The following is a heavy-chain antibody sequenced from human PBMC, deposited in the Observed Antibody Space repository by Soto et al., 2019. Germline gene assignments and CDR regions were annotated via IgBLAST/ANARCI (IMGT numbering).Heavy chain of an antibody. Sequence: TSETLSLTWTVSGGSISSYYWIWIRQPPGKGLEWIGYIYYSGSTNYNPSLKSRVTISVDTSKNQFSLKLSSVTAADTAVYYCASSRRGGSWYNWFDPWGQGTLVTVSS. V-gene: IGHV4-59*01. J-gene: IGHJ5*02. CDR1: GGSISSYY. D-gene: IGHD2-15*01. CDR2: IYYSGST. CDR3: ASSRRGGSWYNWFDP.